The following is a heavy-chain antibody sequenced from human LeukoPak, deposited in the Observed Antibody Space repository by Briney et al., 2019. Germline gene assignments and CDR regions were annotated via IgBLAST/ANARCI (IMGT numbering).Heavy chain of an antibody. CDR2: IYSGGST. V-gene: IGHV3-53*01. D-gene: IGHD6-6*01. Sequence: GGSLRLSCAASGFTVSSNYMSWVRQAPGKGLEWVSVIYSGGSTYYADSVKGRFTISRDNSKNTLFLQMNSLRAEDTAVYYCARGMPVQLVPDYWGQGTLVTVSS. CDR3: ARGMPVQLVPDY. CDR1: GFTVSSNY. J-gene: IGHJ4*02.